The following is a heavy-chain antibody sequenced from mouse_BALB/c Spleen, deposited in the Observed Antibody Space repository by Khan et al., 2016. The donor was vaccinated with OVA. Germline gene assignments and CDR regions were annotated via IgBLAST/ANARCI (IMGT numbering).Heavy chain of an antibody. CDR2: INTYTGEP. V-gene: IGHV9-3-1*01. Sequence: VQLVESGPELKKPGETDKISCKASGYTFTNYGMNWVKQSPGKALKWMGWINTYTGEPTYADDFKGRFAFSLETSASTAYLQINNLKDEDTATYFCARPPYFSYTLDHWGQGTSVTVSS. J-gene: IGHJ4*01. D-gene: IGHD2-10*01. CDR1: GYTFTNYG. CDR3: ARPPYFSYTLDH.